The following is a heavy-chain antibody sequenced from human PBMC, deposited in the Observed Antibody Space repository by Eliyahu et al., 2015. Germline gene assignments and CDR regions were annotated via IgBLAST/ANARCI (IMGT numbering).Heavy chain of an antibody. CDR2: ISYDGSNK. D-gene: IGHD3-3*01. CDR1: SSYA. Sequence: SSYAMHWVRQAPGKGLEWVAVISYDGSNKYYADSVKGRFTISRDNSKNTLYLQMNSLRAEDTAVYYCARVGLIAYDFWSGYHYTDYYGMDVWGQGTTVTVSS. CDR3: ARVGLIAYDFWSGYHYTDYYGMDV. J-gene: IGHJ6*02. V-gene: IGHV3-30-3*01.